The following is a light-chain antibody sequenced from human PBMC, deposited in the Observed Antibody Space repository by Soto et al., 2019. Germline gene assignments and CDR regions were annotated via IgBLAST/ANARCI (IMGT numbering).Light chain of an antibody. V-gene: IGLV1-40*01. J-gene: IGLJ2*01. Sequence: QSVLTQPPSVSGAPGQRVTISCTGSSSNIGAGYDVHWYQQHPGTAPKLLISGNSNRPSGVPDRFSGSKSGTSASLAITGLQAEDEADYYCQSYDSSLSGVVFGGGTKVTVL. CDR2: GNS. CDR3: QSYDSSLSGVV. CDR1: SSNIGAGYD.